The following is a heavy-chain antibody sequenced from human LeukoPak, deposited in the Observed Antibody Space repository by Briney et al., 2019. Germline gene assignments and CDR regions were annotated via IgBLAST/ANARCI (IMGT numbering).Heavy chain of an antibody. Sequence: GGSLRLSCAASGFTFSDYYMSWIRQAPGKGLEWVSYISSSNRYTNYADSVKGRFTISRDNSKNTLYLQMNSLRAEDTAVYYCARDGGWHTGLYYFDYWGQGTLVTVSS. D-gene: IGHD2-15*01. CDR1: GFTFSDYY. J-gene: IGHJ4*02. CDR3: ARDGGWHTGLYYFDY. V-gene: IGHV3-11*06. CDR2: ISSSNRYT.